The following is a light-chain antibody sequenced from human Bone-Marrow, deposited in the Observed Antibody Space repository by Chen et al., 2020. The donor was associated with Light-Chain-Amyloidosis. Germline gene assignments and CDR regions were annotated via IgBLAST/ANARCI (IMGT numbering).Light chain of an antibody. CDR3: AAWDGSLSGYV. CDR1: SSNIGINY. V-gene: IGLV1-47*01. CDR2: RNN. J-gene: IGLJ1*01. Sequence: QSVLTHPPSAPGTPGQRVSISCSGASSNIGINYVYWYQHFSGAAPNLLSHRNNQRPSGVPDRFSASKSGTSAFLAISGLRSEDEADYYCAAWDGSLSGYVFGTGTKVIVL.